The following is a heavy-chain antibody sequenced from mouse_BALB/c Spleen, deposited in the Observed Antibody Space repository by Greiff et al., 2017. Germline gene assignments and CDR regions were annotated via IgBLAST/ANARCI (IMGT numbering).Heavy chain of an antibody. J-gene: IGHJ4*01. V-gene: IGHV1-69*02. Sequence: VQLQQPGAELVKPGASVKLSCKASGYTFTSYWMHWVKQRPGQGLEWIGEIDPSDSYTNYNQKFKGKATLTVDKSSSTAYMQLSSLTSEDSAVYYCARSWLLDAMDYWGQGTSVTVSS. CDR1: GYTFTSYW. D-gene: IGHD2-3*01. CDR2: IDPSDSYT. CDR3: ARSWLLDAMDY.